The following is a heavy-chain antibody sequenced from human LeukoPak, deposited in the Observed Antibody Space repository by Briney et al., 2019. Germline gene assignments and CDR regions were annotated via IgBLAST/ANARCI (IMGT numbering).Heavy chain of an antibody. Sequence: SETLSLTCAVYGGSFSGYYWSWIRQPPGKGLECKGEINHSGSTNYNPSLKSRVTISVDTSKNQFSPKLSSVTAADTAVYYCALQYYDILPGYYSDYWGQGSLVTVFS. CDR1: GGSFSGYY. V-gene: IGHV4-34*01. CDR2: INHSGST. CDR3: ALQYYDILPGYYSDY. J-gene: IGHJ4*02. D-gene: IGHD3-9*01.